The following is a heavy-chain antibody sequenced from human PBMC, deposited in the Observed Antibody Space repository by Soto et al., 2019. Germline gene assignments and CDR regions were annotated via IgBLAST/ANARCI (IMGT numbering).Heavy chain of an antibody. Sequence: QVQLVQSGAEAKKPGASVKVSCKASRYTFTNFGISWVRQAPGQGLAWMGWISPYNGNTNYAQKLQGRVTMTTDTSTSTAYMELRSLRSDDTAVYYCARDTGSHQDYWGQGTLVTVSS. V-gene: IGHV1-18*01. CDR3: ARDTGSHQDY. CDR1: RYTFTNFG. D-gene: IGHD2-15*01. J-gene: IGHJ4*02. CDR2: ISPYNGNT.